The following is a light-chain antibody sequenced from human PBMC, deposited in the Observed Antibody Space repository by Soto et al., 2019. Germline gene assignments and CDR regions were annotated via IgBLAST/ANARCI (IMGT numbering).Light chain of an antibody. J-gene: IGKJ4*01. CDR1: QSISIN. CDR2: GAS. V-gene: IGKV3-15*01. CDR3: QQYSKWPPLT. Sequence: EIVMTQSPATLSVSPGERATLSCRASQSISINLAWYQQKPGQAPRLLIYGASTRATGIPARFSGSGSGTEFTLTISSLQSEDFAVYYCQQYSKWPPLTFGGGTKVEIK.